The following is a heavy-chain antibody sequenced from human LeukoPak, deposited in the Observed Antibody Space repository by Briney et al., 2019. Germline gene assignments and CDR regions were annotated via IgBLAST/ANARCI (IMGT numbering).Heavy chain of an antibody. D-gene: IGHD6-19*01. Sequence: ASVKVSCKASGYTFTSYGISWVRQAPGQGLEWMGWISAYNGNTNYAQKLQGRVTMTTDTSTSTAYMELRSLRSDDTAVYYCARDRSVLAVAGRGVDYWGRGTLVTVSS. CDR3: ARDRSVLAVAGRGVDY. CDR1: GYTFTSYG. CDR2: ISAYNGNT. V-gene: IGHV1-18*01. J-gene: IGHJ4*02.